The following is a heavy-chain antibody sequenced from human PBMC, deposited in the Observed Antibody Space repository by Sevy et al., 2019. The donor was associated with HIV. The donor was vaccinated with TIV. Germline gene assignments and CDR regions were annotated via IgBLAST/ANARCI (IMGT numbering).Heavy chain of an antibody. CDR2: FDPEDAET. J-gene: IGHJ4*02. V-gene: IGHV1-24*01. D-gene: IGHD3-22*01. Sequence: ASVKVSCKVSGKKVTQLAMHWVRQAPGKGLEWMATFDPEDAETFYAQNFQGRVTMTEDTSRDTAYMELSSLRSEDAAVYYCATTKDYYESSGSPFDDWGQGTLVTVSS. CDR1: GKKVTQLA. CDR3: ATTKDYYESSGSPFDD.